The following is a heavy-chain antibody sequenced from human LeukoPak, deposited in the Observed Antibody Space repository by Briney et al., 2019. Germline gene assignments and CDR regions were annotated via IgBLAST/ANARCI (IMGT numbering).Heavy chain of an antibody. CDR2: IKQDGSDK. J-gene: IGHJ4*02. Sequence: GGSLRLSCAASGFTFSSYWMTWVRQAPGKGLEWVANIKQDGSDKYYMDSVRGRFTISRDNAKNSLYLQMNSLRVEDTAVYYCARDGGGMGSITFYYDSSGSPFAFWGQGTLVTVSS. D-gene: IGHD3-22*01. CDR3: ARDGGGMGSITFYYDSSGSPFAF. CDR1: GFTFSSYW. V-gene: IGHV3-7*01.